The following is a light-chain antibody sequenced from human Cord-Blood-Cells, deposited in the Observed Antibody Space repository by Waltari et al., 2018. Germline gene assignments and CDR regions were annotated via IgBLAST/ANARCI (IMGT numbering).Light chain of an antibody. CDR3: QQYGSSPLIT. CDR1: QSVSSSY. V-gene: IGKV3-20*01. CDR2: GAS. Sequence: EIVLTQSPGTLSLSPGERATLSCRASQSVSSSYLAWYQQKPGQAPRLLIYGASSRATGSPDRFGVSVSGTDFTLTISRLEPEEFAVYYCQQYGSSPLITFGQGTRLEIK. J-gene: IGKJ5*01.